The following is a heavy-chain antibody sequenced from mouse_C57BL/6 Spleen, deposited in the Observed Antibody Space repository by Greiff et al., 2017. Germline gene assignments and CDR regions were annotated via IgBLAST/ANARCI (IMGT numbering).Heavy chain of an antibody. CDR3: ARSGGIVRDYFDY. V-gene: IGHV1-82*01. J-gene: IGHJ2*01. CDR2: IYPGDGDT. CDR1: GYAFSSSW. Sequence: VQLKQSGPELVKPGASVKISCKASGYAFSSSWMNWVKQRPGKGLEWIGRIYPGDGDTNYNGKFKGKATLTADKSSSTAYMQLSSLTSEDSAVYFCARSGGIVRDYFDYWGQGTTLTVSS. D-gene: IGHD2-5*01.